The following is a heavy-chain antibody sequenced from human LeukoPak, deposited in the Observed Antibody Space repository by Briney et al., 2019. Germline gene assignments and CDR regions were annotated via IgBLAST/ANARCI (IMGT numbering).Heavy chain of an antibody. CDR3: ARDGGSYYGSGSYYKTNWFDP. J-gene: IGHJ5*02. V-gene: IGHV4-38-2*02. Sequence: SETLSLTCAVSGYSISSGYYWGWIRQPPGKGLEWIGSIYHSGSTYYNPSLKSRVTISVDTSKNQFSLKLSSVTAADTAVYYCARDGGSYYGSGSYYKTNWFDPWGQGTLVTVSS. CDR1: GYSISSGYY. CDR2: IYHSGST. D-gene: IGHD3-10*01.